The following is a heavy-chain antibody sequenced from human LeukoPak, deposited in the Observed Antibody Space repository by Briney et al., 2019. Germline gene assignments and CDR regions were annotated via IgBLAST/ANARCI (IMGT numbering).Heavy chain of an antibody. D-gene: IGHD1-26*01. J-gene: IGHJ4*02. Sequence: GGSLRLSCAASGFTFSDYYMSWIRQAPGKGLEWVSYISSSSSYTNYADSVKGRFTISRDNAKNSLCLQMNSLIAEDTAAYYCARDLTATSGSYYDYWGQGTLVTVSS. CDR2: ISSSSSYT. CDR1: GFTFSDYY. CDR3: ARDLTATSGSYYDY. V-gene: IGHV3-11*06.